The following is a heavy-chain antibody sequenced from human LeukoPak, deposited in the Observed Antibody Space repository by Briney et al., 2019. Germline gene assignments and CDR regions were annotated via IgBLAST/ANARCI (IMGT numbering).Heavy chain of an antibody. Sequence: GGSLRLSCAASGFTFSSYSMNWVRQAPGKGLEWVSSISSSSSYIYYADSVKGRFTISRDNAKNSLYLQMNSLRAEGTAVYYCAPRYCTNGVCYPDYWGQGTLVTVSS. V-gene: IGHV3-21*01. D-gene: IGHD2-8*01. CDR1: GFTFSSYS. CDR2: ISSSSSYI. CDR3: APRYCTNGVCYPDY. J-gene: IGHJ4*02.